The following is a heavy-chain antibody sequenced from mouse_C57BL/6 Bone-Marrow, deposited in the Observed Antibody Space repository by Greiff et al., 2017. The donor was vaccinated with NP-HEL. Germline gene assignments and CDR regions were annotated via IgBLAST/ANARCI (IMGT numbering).Heavy chain of an antibody. Sequence: QVQLQQPGAELVKPGASVKMSCKASGYTFTSYWITWVKQRPGQGLEWIGDIYPGSGSTNYNEKFKSKATLTVDTSSSTAYMQLSSLTSEDSAVYYGARKRDWDGPLFAYWGQGTLVTVSA. D-gene: IGHD4-1*01. V-gene: IGHV1-55*01. CDR2: IYPGSGST. CDR1: GYTFTSYW. J-gene: IGHJ3*01. CDR3: ARKRDWDGPLFAY.